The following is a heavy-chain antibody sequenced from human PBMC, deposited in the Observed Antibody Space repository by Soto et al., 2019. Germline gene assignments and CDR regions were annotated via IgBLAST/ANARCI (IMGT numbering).Heavy chain of an antibody. V-gene: IGHV3-48*01. CDR2: ISSSSSTI. Sequence: PGGSLRLSCAASGFTFSSYSMNWVRQAPGEGLEWVSYISSSSSTIYYADSVKGRFTISRDNAKNSLYLQMNSLRAEDTAVYYCAKAPRYCSGGSCFDYWGQGTLVTVSS. CDR3: AKAPRYCSGGSCFDY. J-gene: IGHJ4*02. CDR1: GFTFSSYS. D-gene: IGHD2-15*01.